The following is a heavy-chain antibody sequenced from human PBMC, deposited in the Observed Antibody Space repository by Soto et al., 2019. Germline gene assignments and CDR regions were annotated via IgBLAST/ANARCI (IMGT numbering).Heavy chain of an antibody. CDR3: SRSWTYDFWSGYYSYYYYYMDV. D-gene: IGHD3-3*01. CDR2: IYYSGST. CDR1: GGSISSYY. Sequence: SETLSLTCTVSGGSISSYYWSWIRQPPGKGLEWIGYIYYSGSTNYNPSLKSRVNISVDTSKNQFSLKLSSVTAADTAVYYCSRSWTYDFWSGYYSYYYYYMDVWGKGTTVTVSS. J-gene: IGHJ6*03. V-gene: IGHV4-59*01.